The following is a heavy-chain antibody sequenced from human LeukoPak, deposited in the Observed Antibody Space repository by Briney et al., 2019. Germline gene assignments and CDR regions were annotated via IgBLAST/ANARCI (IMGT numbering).Heavy chain of an antibody. CDR2: IYPGDSDT. CDR1: GYSFTSYW. V-gene: IGHV5-51*01. CDR3: AISHPRPPGGYSSGWPNIYYTDV. Sequence: GESLKISCKGFGYSFTSYWIGWVRQMPGKGLEGMGIIYPGDSDTRYSPSFQGQVTISADKSISTAYLQWSSLKASDTAMYYYAISHPRPPGGYSSGWPNIYYTDVWGKGNTVTVSS. D-gene: IGHD6-19*01. J-gene: IGHJ6*03.